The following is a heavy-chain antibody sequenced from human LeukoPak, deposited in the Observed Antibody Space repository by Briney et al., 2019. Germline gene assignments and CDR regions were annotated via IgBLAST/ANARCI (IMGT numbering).Heavy chain of an antibody. CDR2: IIPIFGTA. J-gene: IGHJ5*02. V-gene: IGHV1-69*01. CDR1: GGTFSSYA. CDR3: ARGSNDFTNWFDP. Sequence: GSSVKVSCKASGGTFSSYAISWVRQAPGQGLEWMGGIIPIFGTANYAQKFQGRVTITADESTSTAYMELGSLRSEDTAVYYCARGSNDFTNWFDPWGQGTLVTVSS. D-gene: IGHD3-3*01.